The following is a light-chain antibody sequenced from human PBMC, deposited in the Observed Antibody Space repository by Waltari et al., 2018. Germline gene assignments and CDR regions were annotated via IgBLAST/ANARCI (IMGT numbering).Light chain of an antibody. CDR2: GAS. CDR1: QSVSSN. Sequence: EIVMTQSPATLSVSPGERATLSCRASQSVSSNLAWYQQKPGQAPRLLIYGASTRATGIPARFSGSVSGTELTLTISSLQSEDFAVYYCQQYNNWYTFGQGTKLEIK. J-gene: IGKJ2*01. V-gene: IGKV3-15*01. CDR3: QQYNNWYT.